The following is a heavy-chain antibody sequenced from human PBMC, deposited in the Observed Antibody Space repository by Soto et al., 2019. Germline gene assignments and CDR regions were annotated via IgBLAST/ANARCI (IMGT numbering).Heavy chain of an antibody. CDR1: GFTFSSYG. V-gene: IGHV3-33*01. J-gene: IGHJ4*02. CDR3: ARGGSLYNWNDGGHFDY. Sequence: GGSLRLSCAASGFTFSSYGLHWVRQAPGKGLEWVAVIWFDGSNKFYADSVRGRFTISRDNSKSTLYLQMNNLRAGDTAMYFCARGGSLYNWNDGGHFDYWGQGTLVTVSS. CDR2: IWFDGSNK. D-gene: IGHD1-1*01.